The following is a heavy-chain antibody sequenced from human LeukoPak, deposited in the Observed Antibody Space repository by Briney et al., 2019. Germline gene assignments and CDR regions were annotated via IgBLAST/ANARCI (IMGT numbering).Heavy chain of an antibody. CDR3: ARKRGYSYGFGY. CDR2: INPNSGGT. J-gene: IGHJ4*02. D-gene: IGHD5-18*01. Sequence: ASVKVSCKASGYTFTGYYMHWVRQAPGQGLEWMGWINPNSGGTNYAQKFQGRVTMTRDTSISTAYMELSRLRSDDTAVYYCARKRGYSYGFGYWGQGTLVTVSS. CDR1: GYTFTGYY. V-gene: IGHV1-2*02.